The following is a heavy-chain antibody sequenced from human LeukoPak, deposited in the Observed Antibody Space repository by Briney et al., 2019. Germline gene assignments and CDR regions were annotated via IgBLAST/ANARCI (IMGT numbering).Heavy chain of an antibody. V-gene: IGHV4-61*02. J-gene: IGHJ6*03. Sequence: PSETLSLTCTVSGGSISSGSYFWSWIRQPAGKGLEWIGRIFTSGSTNSNPSLKSRVTISVDTSKNQFSLRLSSVTAADTAVYYCARGDYYYYYYMDVWGRGTTVTVSS. CDR3: ARGDYYYYYYMDV. CDR1: GGSISSGSYF. D-gene: IGHD1-26*01. CDR2: IFTSGST.